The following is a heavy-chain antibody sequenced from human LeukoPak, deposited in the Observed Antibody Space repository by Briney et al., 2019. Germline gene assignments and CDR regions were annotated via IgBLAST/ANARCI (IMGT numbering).Heavy chain of an antibody. D-gene: IGHD2-21*01. CDR3: ARSDWFDP. V-gene: IGHV3-74*01. CDR2: IKSDGSTI. CDR1: GFTFSGHW. J-gene: IGHJ5*02. Sequence: PGGSLRLSCAASGFTFSGHWMHWVRQAPGKGLVWVAGIKSDGSTIGYADSVKGRFTISRDNAKNTLYLQMNSLRAEDTAVYYCARSDWFDPWGQGTLVTVSS.